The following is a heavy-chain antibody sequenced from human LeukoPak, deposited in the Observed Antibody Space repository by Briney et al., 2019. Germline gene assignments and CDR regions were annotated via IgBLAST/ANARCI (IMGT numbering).Heavy chain of an antibody. V-gene: IGHV3-74*01. CDR1: GFSAYW. CDR3: GSGK. J-gene: IGHJ4*02. CDR2: INIDGSIT. D-gene: IGHD1-14*01. Sequence: GGSLRLSCAASGFSAYWMHWVRQAPGKGLVWVSRINIDGSITSYADSVKGRFTISRDIAKNTVYLQMNSLRAEDTAVYYCGSGKWGQGTLVTVSS.